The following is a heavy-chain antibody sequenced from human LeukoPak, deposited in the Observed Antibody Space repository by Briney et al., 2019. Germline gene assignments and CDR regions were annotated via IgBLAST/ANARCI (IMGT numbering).Heavy chain of an antibody. CDR2: INSVSSTT. Sequence: QPGGSLRLSCAASGFTFSSYSMNWVRQAPGKGLEWVSYINSVSSTTYYADSVKGRFTISRDNSKNTLYLQMNSLRAEDTAVYYCAKGGVGEVRGVLDVWGKGTTVTVSS. CDR1: GFTFSSYS. D-gene: IGHD3-10*01. V-gene: IGHV3-48*01. CDR3: AKGGVGEVRGVLDV. J-gene: IGHJ6*04.